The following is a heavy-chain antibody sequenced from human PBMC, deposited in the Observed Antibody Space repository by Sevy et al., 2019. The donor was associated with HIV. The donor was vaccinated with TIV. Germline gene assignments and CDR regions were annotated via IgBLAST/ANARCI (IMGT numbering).Heavy chain of an antibody. D-gene: IGHD4-17*01. Sequence: GGSLRLSCAASGFTFSDYYMSWIRQAPGKGLEWVSYISSSGSTIYYADSAKGRFTISRDNAKNSLYLQMNSLRAEDTAVYYCASSGDYSVTTDPRNYYGMDVWGQGTTVTVSS. CDR1: GFTFSDYY. J-gene: IGHJ6*02. CDR2: ISSSGSTI. CDR3: ASSGDYSVTTDPRNYYGMDV. V-gene: IGHV3-11*01.